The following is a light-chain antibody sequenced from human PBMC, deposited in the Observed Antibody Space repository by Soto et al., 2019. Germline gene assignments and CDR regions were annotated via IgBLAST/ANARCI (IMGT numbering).Light chain of an antibody. V-gene: IGKV1-5*01. Sequence: DIQMTQSPSTLSASVCYRVTIACRASQSLNNDLAWYQQKPGQAPNLLIYDASTLERGVPSRFSGTGSGTEFTLAINSLQPDDVATYYCQQYHRSSITFGQGTRLEIK. J-gene: IGKJ5*01. CDR1: QSLNND. CDR3: QQYHRSSIT. CDR2: DAS.